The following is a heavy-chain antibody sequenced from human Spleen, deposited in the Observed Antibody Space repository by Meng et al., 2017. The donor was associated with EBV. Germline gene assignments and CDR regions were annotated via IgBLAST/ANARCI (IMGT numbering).Heavy chain of an antibody. Sequence: RVQFAAGVNKPGVSVEVACKDHGYSFHHYAMQWVRQPRGQTREWMGYISAGNGDTKYSQKFQGRVTLTRDNVGSTAYMELSRHRSEDTGLYYCARDLIGSGSIDHWGQGTLVTVSS. V-gene: IGHV1-3*01. CDR1: GYSFHHYA. J-gene: IGHJ5*02. D-gene: IGHD3-10*01. CDR2: ISAGNGDT. CDR3: ARDLIGSGSIDH.